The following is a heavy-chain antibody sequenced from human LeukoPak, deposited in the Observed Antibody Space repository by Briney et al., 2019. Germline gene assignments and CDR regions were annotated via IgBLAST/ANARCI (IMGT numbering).Heavy chain of an antibody. CDR1: GGSFSGYY. J-gene: IGHJ4*02. V-gene: IGHV4-34*01. CDR2: INHSGST. CDR3: ARLSGGWGYFDY. D-gene: IGHD1-26*01. Sequence: PSETLSLTCAVYGGSFSGYYWSWIRQPPGKGLEWIGEINHSGSTNYNPSLKSRVTISVDTSKNQFSLKLSSVTAADTAVYYCARLSGGWGYFDYWGQGTLVTVSS.